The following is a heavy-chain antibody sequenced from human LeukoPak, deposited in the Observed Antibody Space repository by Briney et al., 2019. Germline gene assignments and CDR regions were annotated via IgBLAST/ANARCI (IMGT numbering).Heavy chain of an antibody. CDR2: INPSGGNT. V-gene: IGHV1-46*01. CDR3: ARRPPSYYYMDV. CDR1: GYTFTTNY. Sequence: GASVKVSCKASGYTFTTNYIHWVRQAPGQGLEWMGTINPSGGNTGYAQKFQGRVTMTRDMSTSTVYMELSSLRSEDTAVYYCARRPPSYYYMDVWGKGTTVTVSS. J-gene: IGHJ6*03.